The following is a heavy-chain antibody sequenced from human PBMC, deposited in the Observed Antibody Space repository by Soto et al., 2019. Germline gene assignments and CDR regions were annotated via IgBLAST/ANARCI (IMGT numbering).Heavy chain of an antibody. V-gene: IGHV3-7*01. J-gene: IGHJ2*01. D-gene: IGHD1-26*01. CDR3: ARRATTSAGYFDL. CDR2: IKQDGSEK. Sequence: LRLSCAASGFTFSNYWISWVRQAPGKGLEWVANIKQDGSEKNYKDSVKGRLTISRDNAKNSLSLQMNSLRAEDTAVYYCARRATTSAGYFDLWGRGTLVTVS. CDR1: GFTFSNYW.